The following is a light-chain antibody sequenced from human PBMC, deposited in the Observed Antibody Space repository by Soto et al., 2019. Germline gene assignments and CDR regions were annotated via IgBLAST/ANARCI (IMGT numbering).Light chain of an antibody. CDR2: DNS. V-gene: IGLV1-51*01. CDR3: GAWDSSLSAVV. Sequence: QSLLTQPPSVSAAPGQKVTISCSGSSSNLGNNNVCWYQQLPGTAPKLLIYDNSNRPSGIPERFSGSKSGTSATLGITGLQTGDEADYYCGAWDSSLSAVVFGGGTKVTVL. J-gene: IGLJ2*01. CDR1: SSNLGNNN.